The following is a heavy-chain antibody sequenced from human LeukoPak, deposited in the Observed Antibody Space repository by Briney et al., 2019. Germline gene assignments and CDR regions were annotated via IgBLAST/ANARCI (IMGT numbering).Heavy chain of an antibody. J-gene: IGHJ3*01. CDR1: GGSISSGDYY. CDR2: IYYSGST. V-gene: IGHV4-30-4*01. CDR3: ASSGWSHDAFDF. D-gene: IGHD6-19*01. Sequence: SETLSLTCTVSGGSISSGDYYWSWIRQPPGKGLEWIGYIYYSGSTYYNPSLKSRVTISVDTSKNQFSLKLSSVTAADTAVYYCASSGWSHDAFDFWGQGTMVTVSS.